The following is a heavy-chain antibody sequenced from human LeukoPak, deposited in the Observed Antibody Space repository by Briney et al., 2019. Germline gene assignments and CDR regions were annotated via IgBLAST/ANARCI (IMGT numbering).Heavy chain of an antibody. CDR1: GFTFSGSA. CDR2: IRSKANSYAT. J-gene: IGHJ4*02. CDR3: AKDVREIVVVVAATRIAVAGTFDY. D-gene: IGHD2-15*01. Sequence: QPGGSLKLSCAASGFTFSGSAMHWVRQASGKGLEWVGRIRSKANSYATAYAASVKGGFTISRDDSKNTAYLQMNSLSAEVTAVYYCAKDVREIVVVVAATRIAVAGTFDYWARGPLVSVS. V-gene: IGHV3-73*01.